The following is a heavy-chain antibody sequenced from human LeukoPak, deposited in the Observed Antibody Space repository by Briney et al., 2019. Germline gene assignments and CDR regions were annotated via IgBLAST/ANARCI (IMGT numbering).Heavy chain of an antibody. Sequence: PGGSLRLSCAASGFTFSSYSMNWVRQAPGKGLEWVSYISSSSSTIYYADSVKGRFTISRDNAKNSLYLQMNSLRAEDTAVYYCARDQRGPYTVATIDYWGQGTLVTVSS. J-gene: IGHJ4*02. CDR2: ISSSSSTI. D-gene: IGHD5-12*01. CDR1: GFTFSSYS. CDR3: ARDQRGPYTVATIDY. V-gene: IGHV3-48*01.